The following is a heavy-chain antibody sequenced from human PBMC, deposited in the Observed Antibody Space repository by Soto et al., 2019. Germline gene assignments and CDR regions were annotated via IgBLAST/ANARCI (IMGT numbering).Heavy chain of an antibody. V-gene: IGHV3-9*01. Sequence: GGSLRLSCAASGFTFDDYAMHWVRQAPGKGLEWVSGISWNSGSIGYADSVKGRFTISRDNAKNSLYLQMNSLRAEDTALYYCAKDMVRDDYGSGSSGLYYYYYMDVWGKGTTVTVSS. CDR2: ISWNSGSI. D-gene: IGHD3-10*01. CDR1: GFTFDDYA. CDR3: AKDMVRDDYGSGSSGLYYYYYMDV. J-gene: IGHJ6*03.